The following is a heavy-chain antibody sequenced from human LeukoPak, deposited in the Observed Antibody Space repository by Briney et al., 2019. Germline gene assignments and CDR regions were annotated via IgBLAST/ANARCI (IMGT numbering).Heavy chain of an antibody. V-gene: IGHV4-34*01. CDR2: INHSGST. Sequence: SETLSLTCAVYGGSFRGYYWNWIRQPSGKGLEWIGEINHSGSTNYNPSLKSRVTISVDTSKNQFSLKLSSVTAADTDVYYCAIKNYWGQGTLVTVSS. CDR1: GGSFRGYY. J-gene: IGHJ4*02. CDR3: AIKNY. D-gene: IGHD2/OR15-2a*01.